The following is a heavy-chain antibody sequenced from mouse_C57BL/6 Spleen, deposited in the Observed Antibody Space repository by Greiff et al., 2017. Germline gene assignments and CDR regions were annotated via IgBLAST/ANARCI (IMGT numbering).Heavy chain of an antibody. CDR2: IYPGSGST. D-gene: IGHD3-2*02. V-gene: IGHV1-55*01. J-gene: IGHJ2*01. CDR3: ARPAQALYYFDY. CDR1: GYTFTSYW. Sequence: QVQLQQSGAELVKPGASVKMSCKASGYTFTSYWITWVKQRPGQGLEWIGDIYPGSGSTNYNEKFKSKATLTVDTSSSTAYMQLSSLTSEDSAVYYCARPAQALYYFDYWGQGTTLTVSS.